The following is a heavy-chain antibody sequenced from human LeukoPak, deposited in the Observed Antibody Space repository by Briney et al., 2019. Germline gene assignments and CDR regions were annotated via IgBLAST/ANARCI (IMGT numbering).Heavy chain of an antibody. CDR2: INHSGST. CDR1: GGSFSGYY. Sequence: SETLSLTCAVYGGSFSGYYWSWIRQPPGKGLEWIGEINHSGSTNYNPSLKSRVTISVDTSKNQFSLKLSSVTAADTAVYYCAREEYSSSSGRYFGYWGQGTLVTVSS. D-gene: IGHD6-6*01. V-gene: IGHV4-34*01. CDR3: AREEYSSSSGRYFGY. J-gene: IGHJ4*02.